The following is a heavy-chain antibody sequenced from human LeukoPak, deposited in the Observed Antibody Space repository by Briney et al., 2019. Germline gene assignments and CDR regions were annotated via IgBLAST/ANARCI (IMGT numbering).Heavy chain of an antibody. CDR3: ATGGIASSFAY. V-gene: IGHV3-30*02. Sequence: PGGSLRLSCAASGFTFSDYGMHWVRQAPGKGLEWVSFIRPDGNSKYYTDSVMGRLTISRDNSKSTLYLQMSSLRAEDTAVYYCATGGIASSFAYWGQGTLVTVSS. CDR1: GFTFSDYG. J-gene: IGHJ4*02. D-gene: IGHD6-13*01. CDR2: IRPDGNSK.